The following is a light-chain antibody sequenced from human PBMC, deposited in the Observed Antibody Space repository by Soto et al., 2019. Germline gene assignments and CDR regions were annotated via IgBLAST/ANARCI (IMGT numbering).Light chain of an antibody. J-gene: IGKJ1*01. CDR1: QTVERW. V-gene: IGKV1-5*01. CDR2: DVS. Sequence: DIQMTQAPSTLASSLVDRVIITCRASQTVERWMAWYQQKPGKAPKLLISDVSTLERGVPSRFSGSGSATEFTLTISSLQPDDFATYYCQQYRTLWTFGQGTKVDI. CDR3: QQYRTLWT.